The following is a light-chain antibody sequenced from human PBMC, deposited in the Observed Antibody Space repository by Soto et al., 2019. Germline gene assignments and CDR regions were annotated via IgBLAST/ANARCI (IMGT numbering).Light chain of an antibody. J-gene: IGKJ5*01. Sequence: DIQITQSPSSLSASVGDIVTITCRASQSISSYLNWYQQKPGKAPKLLIYAASSLQSGVPSRFSGSGSGTDFTLTISSLQPEDFATYYCQQSYSTPRNFGQGTRLEIK. CDR1: QSISSY. CDR2: AAS. V-gene: IGKV1-39*01. CDR3: QQSYSTPRN.